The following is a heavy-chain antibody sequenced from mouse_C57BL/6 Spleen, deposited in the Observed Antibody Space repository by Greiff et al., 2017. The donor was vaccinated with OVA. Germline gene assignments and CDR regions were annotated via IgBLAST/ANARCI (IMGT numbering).Heavy chain of an antibody. J-gene: IGHJ2*01. CDR2: IHPNSGST. D-gene: IGHD1-1*01. CDR3: ASPHYYGSYYLDY. CDR1: GYTFTSYW. V-gene: IGHV1-64*01. Sequence: QVQLQQPGAELVKPGASVKLSCKASGYTFTSYWMHWVKQRPGQGLEWIGMIHPNSGSTNYNEKFKSKATLTVDKSSSTAYMQLSSLTSEDSAVYYCASPHYYGSYYLDYWGQGTTLTVSS.